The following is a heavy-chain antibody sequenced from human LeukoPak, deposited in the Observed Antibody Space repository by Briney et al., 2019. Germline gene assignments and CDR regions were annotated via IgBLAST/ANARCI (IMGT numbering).Heavy chain of an antibody. D-gene: IGHD1-26*01. Sequence: PGGYLRLFCGASGFTFNSYSMNWVRQDPGKGLEWVSSISSSSSYIYYADSVKGRFTISRDNAKNSLYLQMNSLRAEDTAVYYCASTGSYSPFDYWGQGTLVTVSS. J-gene: IGHJ4*02. CDR2: ISSSSSYI. V-gene: IGHV3-21*01. CDR3: ASTGSYSPFDY. CDR1: GFTFNSYS.